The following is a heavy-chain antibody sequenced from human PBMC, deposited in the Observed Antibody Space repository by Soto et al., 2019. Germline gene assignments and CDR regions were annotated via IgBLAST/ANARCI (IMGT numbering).Heavy chain of an antibody. D-gene: IGHD2-21*01. Sequence: EVHLVESGGGLAQPGGSLRLSCAASGFTFSSYWMTWVRQAPGKGLEWVANTKPDGSEKNYVGSVKGRFTSSRDNAKNSLFLQMDSLRAEDPAVYYCARVAYVDESFDYWGQGTLVTVSS. J-gene: IGHJ4*02. CDR1: GFTFSSYW. CDR3: ARVAYVDESFDY. V-gene: IGHV3-7*01. CDR2: TKPDGSEK.